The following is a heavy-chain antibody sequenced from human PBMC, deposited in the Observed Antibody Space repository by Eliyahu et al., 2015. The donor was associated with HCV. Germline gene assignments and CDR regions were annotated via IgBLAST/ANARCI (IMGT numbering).Heavy chain of an antibody. J-gene: IGHJ6*02. CDR2: ISSSSSYI. D-gene: IGHD2-2*01. Sequence: EVQLVESGGGLVXPGGSLRLSCAASGFTFSXYSMNWVRQAPGKGLEWVSSISSSSSYIYYADSVKGRFTISRDNAKNSLYLQMNSLRAEDTAVYYCARDRMVPAARYYYYYYGMDVWGQGTTVTVSS. CDR1: GFTFSXYS. V-gene: IGHV3-21*01. CDR3: ARDRMVPAARYYYYYYGMDV.